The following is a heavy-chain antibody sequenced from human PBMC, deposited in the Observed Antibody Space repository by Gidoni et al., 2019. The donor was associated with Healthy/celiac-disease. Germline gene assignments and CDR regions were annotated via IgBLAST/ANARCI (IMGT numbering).Heavy chain of an antibody. V-gene: IGHV4-34*01. CDR1: GGSFSGYY. D-gene: IGHD5-12*01. Sequence: QVQLQQWGAGLFKPSDTLSLTCAVSGGSFSGYYWSWIRQPPGKGLEWIGEINHSGSTNYNPSLKTRVTISVDTSKNQFSLKLSSVTAADTAMYYCARNRWLPFDYWGQGTLVSVSS. CDR3: ARNRWLPFDY. CDR2: INHSGST. J-gene: IGHJ4*02.